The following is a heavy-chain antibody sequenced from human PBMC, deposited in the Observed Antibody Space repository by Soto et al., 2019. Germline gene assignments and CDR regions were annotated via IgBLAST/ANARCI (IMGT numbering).Heavy chain of an antibody. D-gene: IGHD3-10*01. CDR2: IYHSGST. J-gene: IGHJ4*02. CDR1: GVSISSGGYA. CDR3: ARYYYYATHFDY. Sequence: SETLSLTCAVSGVSISSGGYALCWIRQPPGKDLEWIGYIYHSGSTYYNPSLKSRVTISIDTSKNQFSLKLSSVTAADTAVYYCARYYYYATHFDYWGQGTLVTVSS. V-gene: IGHV4-30-2*01.